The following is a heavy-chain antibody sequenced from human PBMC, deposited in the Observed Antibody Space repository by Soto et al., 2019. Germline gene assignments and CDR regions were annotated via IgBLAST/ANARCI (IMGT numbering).Heavy chain of an antibody. CDR3: ARVSYTAAGMGNWFDP. CDR2: IYYSGST. Sequence: PSETLSLTCTVSGGSISSYYWSWIRQPPGKGLEWIGYIYYSGSTNYNPSLKSRVTISVDTSKNQFSLKLSSVTAADTAVYYCARVSYTAAGMGNWFDPWGQGTLVTVSS. CDR1: GGSISSYY. D-gene: IGHD6-13*01. V-gene: IGHV4-59*01. J-gene: IGHJ5*02.